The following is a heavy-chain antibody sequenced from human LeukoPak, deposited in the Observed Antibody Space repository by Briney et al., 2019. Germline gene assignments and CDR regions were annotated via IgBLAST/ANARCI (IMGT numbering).Heavy chain of an antibody. J-gene: IGHJ4*02. V-gene: IGHV3-23*01. CDR2: ISTNGGAT. D-gene: IGHD4-17*01. CDR3: ARPPTMTTWVVDS. Sequence: GGSLRLSCAASGFTFSNYAMNWVRQAPGKGQEWVSAISTNGGATYYADSVKGRLTISRDNSKNILYLQIDSLRPEDTAVYYCARPPTMTTWVVDSWGQGTLITVSS. CDR1: GFTFSNYA.